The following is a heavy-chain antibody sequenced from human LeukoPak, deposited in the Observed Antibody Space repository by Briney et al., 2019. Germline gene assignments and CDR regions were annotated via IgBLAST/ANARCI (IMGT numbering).Heavy chain of an antibody. CDR3: ARLRGGFITARLNAFDI. Sequence: GESLKISCKGSGYSFTNYWIGWVRQISGKGLEWMGIIYPADSDTRYSPSFQGQVTISADKSISTAYLQWSSLKASDTAMYFCARLRGGFITARLNAFDIWGQGTLITVSS. CDR1: GYSFTNYW. V-gene: IGHV5-51*01. D-gene: IGHD6-6*01. J-gene: IGHJ3*02. CDR2: IYPADSDT.